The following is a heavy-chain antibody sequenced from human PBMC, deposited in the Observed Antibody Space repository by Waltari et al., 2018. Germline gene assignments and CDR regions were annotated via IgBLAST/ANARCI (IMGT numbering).Heavy chain of an antibody. CDR3: ARGWLGRGAIDY. Sequence: QVQLQESGPGLVKPSQTLSLTCTVSGGSLSSGSYYWRWIRQPAGKGLEWIGRIYTSGSTNYNPSLKSRVTISVDTSKNQFSLKLSSVTAADTAVYYCARGWLGRGAIDYWGQGTLVTVSS. J-gene: IGHJ4*02. CDR2: IYTSGST. CDR1: GGSLSSGSYY. D-gene: IGHD3-22*01. V-gene: IGHV4-61*02.